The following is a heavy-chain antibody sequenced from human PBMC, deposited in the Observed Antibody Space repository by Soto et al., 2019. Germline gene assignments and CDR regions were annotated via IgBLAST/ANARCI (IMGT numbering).Heavy chain of an antibody. J-gene: IGHJ4*02. V-gene: IGHV3-30*16. Sequence: GGSLRLSCAASEFSFSSYAMHWIRQAPGKGLEWVAVISFDGNIIQYADSVKGRFIISRDNSKNTLYLQMNSLRGEDTAVYYCARTFDTITYYFDYWGPGTLVTVSS. CDR3: ARTFDTITYYFDY. CDR2: ISFDGNII. CDR1: EFSFSSYA. D-gene: IGHD3-9*01.